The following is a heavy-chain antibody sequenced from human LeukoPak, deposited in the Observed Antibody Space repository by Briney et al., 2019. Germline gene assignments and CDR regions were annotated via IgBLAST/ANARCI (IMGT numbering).Heavy chain of an antibody. Sequence: GGSLRLSCAASGFTVSSSYMNWVRQAPGKGLEWVSSITSPVGHIYYADSLKGRITISRDNARSSLYLQMNSLRAEDTAVYYCATDGRSSGWYGFDYWGQGTLVTVSS. J-gene: IGHJ4*02. CDR2: ITSPVGHI. CDR1: GFTVSSSY. V-gene: IGHV3-21*01. CDR3: ATDGRSSGWYGFDY. D-gene: IGHD6-19*01.